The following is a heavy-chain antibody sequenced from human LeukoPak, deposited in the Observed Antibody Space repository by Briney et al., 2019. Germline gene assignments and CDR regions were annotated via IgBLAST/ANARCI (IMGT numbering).Heavy chain of an antibody. V-gene: IGHV3-30-3*01. CDR2: ISYDGSNK. CDR3: ARDEGWAFTY. D-gene: IGHD1-26*01. Sequence: PGGSLRLSCAASGFTFSSYAMHWVRQAPGKGLEWVAVISYDGSNKYYADSVKGRFTISRDNSKNTLYLQMNSLRAEDTAVYYCARDEGWAFTYWGQGTLVTASS. J-gene: IGHJ4*02. CDR1: GFTFSSYA.